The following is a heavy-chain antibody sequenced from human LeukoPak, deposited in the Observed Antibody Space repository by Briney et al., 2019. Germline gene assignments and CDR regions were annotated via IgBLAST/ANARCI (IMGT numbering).Heavy chain of an antibody. J-gene: IGHJ4*02. Sequence: GGSLRLSCAASGFTVSSNYMSWVRRAPGKGLEWVSVIYSGGSTYYADSVKGRFTISRDNSKNTLYLQMNSLRAEDTAVYYCAREKYDSSGYFDYWGQGTLVTVSS. V-gene: IGHV3-66*01. CDR1: GFTVSSNY. CDR3: AREKYDSSGYFDY. D-gene: IGHD3-22*01. CDR2: IYSGGST.